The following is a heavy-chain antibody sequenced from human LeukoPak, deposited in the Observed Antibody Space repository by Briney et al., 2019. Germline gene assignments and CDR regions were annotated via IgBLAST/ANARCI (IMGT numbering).Heavy chain of an antibody. J-gene: IGHJ4*02. CDR1: GFTFSSSS. CDR3: ARDLIVGTTIRYYFDY. Sequence: GGSLRLSCAASGFTFSSSSMNWVRQAPDKGLEWVSYISSSSSTIHYADSVKGRFTISRDNAKDSLYLQMNSLRAEDTAVYYCARDLIVGTTIRYYFDYWGQGTLVTVSS. V-gene: IGHV3-48*01. CDR2: ISSSSSTI. D-gene: IGHD1-26*01.